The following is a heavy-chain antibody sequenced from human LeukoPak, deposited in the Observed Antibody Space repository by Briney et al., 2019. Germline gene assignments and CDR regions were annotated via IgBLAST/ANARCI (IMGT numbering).Heavy chain of an antibody. D-gene: IGHD2-15*01. Sequence: PGGSLRLSCTASGFTFISYTMHWVRQAPGKGLEYVSAISTNGGGTYYADSVKGRFTNSRDNSKNTLYLQMGSLRAEDMAVYYCARRREGYCSGGSCSYYFDHWGQGTLVTVSS. CDR3: ARRREGYCSGGSCSYYFDH. CDR1: GFTFISYT. CDR2: ISTNGGGT. V-gene: IGHV3-64*02. J-gene: IGHJ4*02.